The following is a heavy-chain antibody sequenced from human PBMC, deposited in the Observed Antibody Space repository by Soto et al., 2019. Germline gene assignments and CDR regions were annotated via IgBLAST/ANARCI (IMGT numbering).Heavy chain of an antibody. J-gene: IGHJ4*02. D-gene: IGHD3-3*01. CDR3: ARGLSARFDS. CDR2: TYYRSKWIN. Sequence: PSQTLSLTCAISGDSVSTNSAGWHWIRQSPSRGLEWLGRTYYRSKWINDYAVSMKGRITINPDTSKNQFSLQLNSVTPEDTAVYYCARGLSARFDSWGQGTLVTVSS. CDR1: GDSVSTNSAG. V-gene: IGHV6-1*01.